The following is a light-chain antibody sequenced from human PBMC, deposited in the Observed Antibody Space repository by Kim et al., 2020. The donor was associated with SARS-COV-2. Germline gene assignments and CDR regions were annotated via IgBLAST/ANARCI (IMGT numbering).Light chain of an antibody. CDR1: QSVNSNY. V-gene: IGKV3-20*01. J-gene: IGKJ2*01. CDR2: RAS. Sequence: IVLTQSPDSLSLSPGERVTLSCRASQSVNSNYLDWYQQKPGQAPRLLIYRASSRATGIPGRFSGSGSGTDFTLTISGLEPEDFAVYYCHQYDTSHTFGQGTKLE. CDR3: HQYDTSHT.